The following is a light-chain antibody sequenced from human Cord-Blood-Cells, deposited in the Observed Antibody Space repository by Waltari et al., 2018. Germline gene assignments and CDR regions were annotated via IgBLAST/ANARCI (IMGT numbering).Light chain of an antibody. CDR2: EVS. V-gene: IGLV2-8*01. J-gene: IGLJ2*01. CDR1: SSDVGGYNY. Sequence: QSALTQPPSASGSPGQPVTISCTGTSSDVGGYNYVSWYQQHPGKAPNLMIYEVSKRPSGVPDRFSGSKSGNTASLTVSGLQAEDEADYYCSSYAGSNNLVFGGGTKLTVL. CDR3: SSYAGSNNLV.